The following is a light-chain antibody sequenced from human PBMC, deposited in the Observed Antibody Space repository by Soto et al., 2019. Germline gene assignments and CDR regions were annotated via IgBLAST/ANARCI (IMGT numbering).Light chain of an antibody. CDR1: SSDVGGYNY. CDR2: DVS. CDR3: CSYAGTYTWV. Sequence: QSALTQPRSVSGSPGQSVTISCTGTSSDVGGYNYVSWYQQHPGKAPKLMIYDVSKRPSGVPDRFSGSKSGNTASLTISGLQAEDESDYYCCSYAGTYTWVFGGGTKFTVL. J-gene: IGLJ3*02. V-gene: IGLV2-11*01.